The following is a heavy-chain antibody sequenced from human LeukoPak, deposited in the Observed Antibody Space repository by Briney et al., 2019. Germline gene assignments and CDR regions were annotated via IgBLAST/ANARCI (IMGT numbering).Heavy chain of an antibody. Sequence: SETLSLTCAVYGGSFSGYYWSWIRQPPGKGLEWIGEINHSGSTNYNPSLKSRVTISVDTSKNQLSLKLSSVTAADTAVYYCARGQSGGYSSSWGYYYGMDIWGQGTTVTVSS. V-gene: IGHV4-34*01. CDR2: INHSGST. CDR1: GGSFSGYY. CDR3: ARGQSGGYSSSWGYYYGMDI. D-gene: IGHD6-13*01. J-gene: IGHJ6*02.